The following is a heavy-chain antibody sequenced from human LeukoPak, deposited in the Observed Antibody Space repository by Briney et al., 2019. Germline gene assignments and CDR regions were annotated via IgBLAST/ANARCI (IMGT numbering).Heavy chain of an antibody. CDR2: INHSGST. D-gene: IGHD3-3*01. V-gene: IGHV4-34*01. Sequence: SETLSLTCAVYGGSFSGYYRSWIRQPPGKGLEWIGEINHSGSTNYNPSLKSRVTISVDTSKNQFSLKLSSVTAADTAVYYCARGDTYYDFWSGYYDDAFDIWGQGTMVTVSS. CDR1: GGSFSGYY. J-gene: IGHJ3*02. CDR3: ARGDTYYDFWSGYYDDAFDI.